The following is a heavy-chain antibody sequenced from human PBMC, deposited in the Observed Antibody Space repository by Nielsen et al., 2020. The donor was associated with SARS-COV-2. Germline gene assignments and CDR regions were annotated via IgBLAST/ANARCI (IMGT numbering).Heavy chain of an antibody. CDR2: ISYDGRHE. CDR3: ARGATVTMSWFDP. Sequence: GESLKISCVASGFTFSPYAMHWVRQAPGKGLEWVALISYDGRHEHYADSVKGRFTISRDNSKNTLYLQMNTLRAADTAVYYCARGATVTMSWFDPWGQGTLVTVSS. V-gene: IGHV3-30*04. J-gene: IGHJ5*02. CDR1: GFTFSPYA. D-gene: IGHD4-17*01.